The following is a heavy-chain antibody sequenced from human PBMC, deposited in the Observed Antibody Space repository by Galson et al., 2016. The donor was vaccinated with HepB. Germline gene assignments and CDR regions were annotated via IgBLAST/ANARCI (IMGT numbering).Heavy chain of an antibody. V-gene: IGHV3-33*06. J-gene: IGHJ3*02. CDR1: GFTFSNYG. CDR2: IWFDGSKT. Sequence: SLRLSCAASGFTFSNYGMHWVRQAPGKGLEWVAVIWFDGSKTYYADSVKGRFTISRDNFKNTLYLQMNSLRAEDTAVYYCAKVGIMGASDDAFDMWGQGTMVTVSS. D-gene: IGHD1-26*01. CDR3: AKVGIMGASDDAFDM.